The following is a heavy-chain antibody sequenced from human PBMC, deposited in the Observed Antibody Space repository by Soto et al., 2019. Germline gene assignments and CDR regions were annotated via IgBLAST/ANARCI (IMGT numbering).Heavy chain of an antibody. Sequence: QVQLRESGPGLVKPSETLSLTCSVSGGSIRSYYWSWIRQPPGKGLEWIGYIYSSGTTNYNPSLQSRITIAGDTSKKQISLKLRSVAAADTAVYYCARSAATISGTVIWVEVLDILGQGTKVTVSS. J-gene: IGHJ3*02. CDR1: GGSIRSYY. CDR3: ARSAATISGTVIWVEVLDI. D-gene: IGHD3-3*01. V-gene: IGHV4-59*01. CDR2: IYSSGTT.